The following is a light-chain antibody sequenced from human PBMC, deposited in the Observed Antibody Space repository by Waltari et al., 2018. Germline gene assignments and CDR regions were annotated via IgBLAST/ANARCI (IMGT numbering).Light chain of an antibody. CDR2: DAT. J-gene: IGLJ2*01. CDR3: NSYTTSGTVV. V-gene: IGLV2-14*03. Sequence: QSALTQPASVSGSPGQSITIPCTGTRSDFCTFQFVPWYHQHPGKVPKLIIYDATDRPSGVSSRFSGSKSGNTASLTISGLQAEDEGDYYCNSYTTSGTVVFGGGTKLTVL. CDR1: RSDFCTFQF.